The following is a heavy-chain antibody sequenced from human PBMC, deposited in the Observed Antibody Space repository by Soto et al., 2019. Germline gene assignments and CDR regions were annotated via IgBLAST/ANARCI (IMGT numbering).Heavy chain of an antibody. J-gene: IGHJ5*02. CDR1: GYTFTGYY. V-gene: IGHV1-2*04. D-gene: IGHD2-2*02. CDR2: INPNSGGT. Sequence: ASVKVSCKASGYTFTGYYMHWVRHAPGQGLEWMGWINPNSGGTNYAQKFQGWVTMTRDTSISTAYMELSRLRSDDTAVYYCARGSPQGPVVPAAITSWHLFDPWGQGTLVTVSS. CDR3: ARGSPQGPVVPAAITSWHLFDP.